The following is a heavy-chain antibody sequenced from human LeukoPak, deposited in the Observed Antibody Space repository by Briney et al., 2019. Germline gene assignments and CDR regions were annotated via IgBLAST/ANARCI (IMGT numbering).Heavy chain of an antibody. J-gene: IGHJ4*02. CDR2: INPNSGGT. CDR1: GYTFTGYY. Sequence: ASVKVSCKASGYTFTGYYMHWVRQAPGQGLEWMGWINPNSGGTNYAQKFQGRVTMTRDTSISTAYMELSRLRSDDTAVYYCERGDGWLLSHFDYWGQGTLVTVSS. V-gene: IGHV1-2*02. CDR3: ERGDGWLLSHFDY. D-gene: IGHD3-22*01.